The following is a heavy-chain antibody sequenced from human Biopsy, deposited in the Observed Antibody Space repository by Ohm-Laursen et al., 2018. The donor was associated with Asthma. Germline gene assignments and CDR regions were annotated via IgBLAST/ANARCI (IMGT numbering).Heavy chain of an antibody. D-gene: IGHD3-16*01. CDR2: IYYIGST. J-gene: IGHJ4*02. V-gene: IGHV4-30-4*02. Sequence: SDTLSLTCTVSGGSISSGAYYWSWVRQPPGKGLEWIGYIYYIGSTYYNPSLKSRVAISLDTSKNQFSLKLSSVTAADTAVDFWAKRGGVRRYFDYWGQGTLVTVSS. CDR3: AKRGGVRRYFDY. CDR1: GGSISSGAYY.